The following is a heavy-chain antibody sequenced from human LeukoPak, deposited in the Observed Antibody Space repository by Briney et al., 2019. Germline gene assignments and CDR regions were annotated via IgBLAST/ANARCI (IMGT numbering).Heavy chain of an antibody. D-gene: IGHD5-12*01. CDR3: ARGAFGYSGYDLDY. CDR1: GFTFSSYS. J-gene: IGHJ4*02. V-gene: IGHV3-21*01. Sequence: GRSLRLSCAASGFTFSSYSMNWVRQAPGKGLEWVSSISSSSSYIHYADSVKGRFTTSRDNAKNSLYLQMNSLRAEDTAVYYCARGAFGYSGYDLDYWGQGTLVTVSS. CDR2: ISSSSSYI.